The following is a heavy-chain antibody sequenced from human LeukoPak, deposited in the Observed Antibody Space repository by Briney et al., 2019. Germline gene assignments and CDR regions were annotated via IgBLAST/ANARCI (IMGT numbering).Heavy chain of an antibody. J-gene: IGHJ4*02. Sequence: ASVKVSCKASGYTFTSYGISWVRQAPGQGLEWMGWISAYNGNTNYAQKLQGRVTMTTDASTSTAYMELRSLRSDDTAVYYCARDGDHYDSSGYFDYWGQGTLVTVSS. D-gene: IGHD3-22*01. CDR1: GYTFTSYG. CDR2: ISAYNGNT. V-gene: IGHV1-18*01. CDR3: ARDGDHYDSSGYFDY.